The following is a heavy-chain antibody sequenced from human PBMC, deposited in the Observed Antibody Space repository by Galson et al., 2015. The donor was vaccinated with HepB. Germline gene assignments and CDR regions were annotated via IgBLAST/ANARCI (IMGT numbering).Heavy chain of an antibody. CDR3: ARAVVPAAPSDS. CDR2: INPNSGRT. D-gene: IGHD2-2*01. V-gene: IGHV1-2*02. J-gene: IGHJ5*01. CDR1: PYTFTNYY. Sequence: SVKVSCKASPYTFTNYYIHWVRQAPGQGLHWVGWINPNSGRTHYAPNLQDRVTMSRDTSINTVYMDLSSLRSDDSAIYFCARAVVPAAPSDSWGQGTLVTVSS.